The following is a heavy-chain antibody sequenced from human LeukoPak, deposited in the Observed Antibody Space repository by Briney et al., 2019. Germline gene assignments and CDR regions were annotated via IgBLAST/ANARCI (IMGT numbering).Heavy chain of an antibody. J-gene: IGHJ4*02. CDR3: VRDQGGAVSY. Sequence: GVSLRLSCAASGFTLSSYSMNWVRQAPGKGLEWVSHISSLSGTIYYADSVKGRFIISRDNAQNSLFLQMNSLRAEDTAVYYCVRDQGGAVSYWGQGTLVTVSS. D-gene: IGHD3-16*01. CDR2: ISSLSGTI. V-gene: IGHV3-48*01. CDR1: GFTLSSYS.